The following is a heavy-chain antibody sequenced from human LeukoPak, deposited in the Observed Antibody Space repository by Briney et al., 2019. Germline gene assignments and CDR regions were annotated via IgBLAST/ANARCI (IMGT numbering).Heavy chain of an antibody. J-gene: IGHJ6*02. CDR2: INSDGSST. CDR1: GFTFSSSW. Sequence: GGSLRLSCAAPGFTFSSSWMHWVRQAPGKGLVWVSHINSDGSSTSYADSVKGRFTISRDNAKNTVYLQMNSLRAEDTAVYYCARDSSYSMDVWGQGTTVTVSS. D-gene: IGHD6-13*01. V-gene: IGHV3-74*01. CDR3: ARDSSYSMDV.